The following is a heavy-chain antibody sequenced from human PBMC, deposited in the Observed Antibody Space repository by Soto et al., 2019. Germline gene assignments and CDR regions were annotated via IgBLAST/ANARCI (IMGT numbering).Heavy chain of an antibody. CDR3: ASHLIVVPASYYYYYGMDV. Sequence: SVKVSCKASGYTFTNYYIHWVRQAPGQGLEWMGGIIPIFGTANYAQKFQGRVTITADESTSTAYMELSSLRSEDTAVYYCASHLIVVPASYYYYYGMDVWGQGTTVTVSS. D-gene: IGHD2-2*01. V-gene: IGHV1-69*13. CDR2: IIPIFGTA. CDR1: GYTFTNYY. J-gene: IGHJ6*02.